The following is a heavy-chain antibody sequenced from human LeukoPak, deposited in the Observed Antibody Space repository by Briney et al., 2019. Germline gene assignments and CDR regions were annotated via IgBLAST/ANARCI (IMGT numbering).Heavy chain of an antibody. J-gene: IGHJ4*02. CDR3: ASSGSYYRNFDY. CDR1: GFTFSSYS. CDR2: ISSSSSYI. V-gene: IGHV3-21*04. Sequence: GGSLRLSCAASGFTFSSYSMNWVRQAPGKGLEWVSSISSSSSYIYYADSVKGRFTISRDNAKNSLYLQMNSLRAEDTALYYCASSGSYYRNFDYWGQGTLVTVSS. D-gene: IGHD3-10*01.